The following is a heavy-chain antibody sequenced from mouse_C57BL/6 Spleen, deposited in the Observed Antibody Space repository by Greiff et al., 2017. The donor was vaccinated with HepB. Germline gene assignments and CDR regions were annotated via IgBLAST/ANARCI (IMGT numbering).Heavy chain of an antibody. Sequence: QVHVKQSGAELVKPGASVKLSCKASGYTFTEYTIHWVKQRSGQGLEWIGWFYPGSGSIKYNEKFKDKATLTADKSSSTVYMELSRLTSEDSAVYFCARHEGDWDEGYAMDYWGQGTSVTVSS. CDR2: FYPGSGSI. J-gene: IGHJ4*01. CDR3: ARHEGDWDEGYAMDY. D-gene: IGHD4-1*01. CDR1: GYTFTEYT. V-gene: IGHV1-62-2*01.